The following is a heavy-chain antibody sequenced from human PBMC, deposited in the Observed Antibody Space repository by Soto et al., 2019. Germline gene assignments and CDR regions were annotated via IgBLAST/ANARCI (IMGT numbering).Heavy chain of an antibody. CDR1: GITVSSYA. J-gene: IGHJ4*02. CDR2: ISSDGKNK. Sequence: QVQLVESRGGVVQPGTSLRLSCEGCGITVSSYAMHWVRQAPGKGLEWVAVISSDGKNKYYADSVKGRFSISRDSSKNAMYLQVNSLRTEDTAVYYCAGGTPIISGTTGGYWGQGTLVTVSS. CDR3: AGGTPIISGTTGGY. D-gene: IGHD1-20*01. V-gene: IGHV3-30*04.